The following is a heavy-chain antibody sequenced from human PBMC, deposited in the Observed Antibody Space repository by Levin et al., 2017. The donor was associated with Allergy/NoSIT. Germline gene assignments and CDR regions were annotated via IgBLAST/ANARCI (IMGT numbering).Heavy chain of an antibody. D-gene: IGHD5-24*01. CDR1: GFTFSSYA. J-gene: IGHJ4*02. CDR3: AKDRVLEDGYNPFDY. V-gene: IGHV3-23*01. CDR2: ISGSGGST. Sequence: GGSLRLSCAASGFTFSSYAMSWVRQAPGKGLEWVSAISGSGGSTYYADSVKGRFTISRDNSKNTLYLQMNSLRAEDTAVYYCAKDRVLEDGYNPFDYWGQGTLVTVSS.